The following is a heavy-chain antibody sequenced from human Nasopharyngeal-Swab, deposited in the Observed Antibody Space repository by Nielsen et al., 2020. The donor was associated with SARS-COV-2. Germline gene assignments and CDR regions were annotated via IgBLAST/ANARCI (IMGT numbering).Heavy chain of an antibody. Sequence: GGSLRLSCAASGLTFSRYGMHWVRQAPGKGLEWVAVISSDGRRQQCADSVKGRFTISRDSSKNTLYLQMNSLRGEDTAVYYCANGPQGFDYWGQGTLVTVSS. CDR1: GLTFSRYG. D-gene: IGHD1-14*01. J-gene: IGHJ4*02. V-gene: IGHV3-30*18. CDR3: ANGPQGFDY. CDR2: ISSDGRRQ.